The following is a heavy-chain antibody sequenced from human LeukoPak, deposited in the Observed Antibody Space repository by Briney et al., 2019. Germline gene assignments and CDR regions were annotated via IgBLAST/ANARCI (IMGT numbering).Heavy chain of an antibody. CDR3: ARGLYYYDSSGQTFDY. CDR2: IYYSGST. J-gene: IGHJ4*02. D-gene: IGHD3-22*01. CDR1: GGSISSYY. Sequence: SETLSLTCTVSGGSISSYYWSWIRQPPGKGLEWIGYIYYSGSTNYNPSLKSRVTISVDTSKNQFSLKLSSVTAADTAVYYCARGLYYYDSSGQTFDYWGQGTLVTVSS. V-gene: IGHV4-59*01.